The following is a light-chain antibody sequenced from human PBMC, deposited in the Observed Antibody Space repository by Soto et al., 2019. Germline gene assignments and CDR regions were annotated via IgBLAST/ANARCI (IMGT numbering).Light chain of an antibody. CDR2: DAS. Sequence: DIQMTQSPSSLSASVGDRVSITCQASQDIDNFLNWYQQKPGKAPKLLIYDASNLETGVPSRFSGSGFGTDFTFTISSLQPEDFATYYCQQYDDVPITFGQGTRLEIK. CDR1: QDIDNF. J-gene: IGKJ5*01. V-gene: IGKV1-33*01. CDR3: QQYDDVPIT.